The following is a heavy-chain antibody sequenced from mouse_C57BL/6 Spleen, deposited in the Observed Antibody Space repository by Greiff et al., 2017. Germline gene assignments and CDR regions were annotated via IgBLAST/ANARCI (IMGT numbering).Heavy chain of an antibody. D-gene: IGHD1-1*01. Sequence: EVQLQQSGPELVKPGASVKISCKASGYTFTDYYMNWVKQSHGKSLEWIGDINPNNGGTSYNQKFKGKAPLTVDKSSSTAYMELRSLKYEDSEVYYCARDGSSPGYFDDWGQGTTLTVSS. CDR2: INPNNGGT. J-gene: IGHJ2*01. CDR1: GYTFTDYY. V-gene: IGHV1-26*01. CDR3: ARDGSSPGYFDD.